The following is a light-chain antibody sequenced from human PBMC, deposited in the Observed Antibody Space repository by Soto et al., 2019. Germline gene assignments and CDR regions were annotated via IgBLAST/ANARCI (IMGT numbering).Light chain of an antibody. CDR2: SNN. CDR3: AAWEDSLNGVV. CDR1: SSNIGSNT. Sequence: QSVLTQPPSASGTPGQRVTISCSGSSSNIGSNTVNWYQQLPGTPPQLLLYSNNQRPSGVPARFSGSKAGTSAALAISGLQSEDEADYYCAAWEDSLNGVVFGGGTKLTVL. J-gene: IGLJ2*01. V-gene: IGLV1-44*01.